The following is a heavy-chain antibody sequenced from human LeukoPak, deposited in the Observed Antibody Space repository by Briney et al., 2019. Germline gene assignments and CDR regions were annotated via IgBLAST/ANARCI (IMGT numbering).Heavy chain of an antibody. CDR2: IDPSDSYT. Sequence: GESLRISCQGSGYTFTSYWISWVRQMPGKGLEWVGRIDPSDSYTNCSPSFQGHVTISADKSISTAYLQWSSLKASDTAMYYCARQKKDQNWFDPWGQGALVTVSS. CDR1: GYTFTSYW. CDR3: ARQKKDQNWFDP. J-gene: IGHJ5*02. V-gene: IGHV5-10-1*01.